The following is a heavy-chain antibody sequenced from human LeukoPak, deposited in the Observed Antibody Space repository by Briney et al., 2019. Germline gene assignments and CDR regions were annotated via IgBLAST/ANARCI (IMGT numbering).Heavy chain of an antibody. J-gene: IGHJ6*03. D-gene: IGHD1-26*01. CDR2: IYTIGTT. Sequence: SGTLSLTCAVSGGSLSSYYWSWIRQPAGKGLEWIGRIYTIGTTNYNPCLKSRVTMSLDTSKNQFSLKLSSVTAADTAVYYCARGYSGSTPSYYYYYYYMDVWGKGTTVTVSS. CDR1: GGSLSSYY. V-gene: IGHV4-4*07. CDR3: ARGYSGSTPSYYYYYYYMDV.